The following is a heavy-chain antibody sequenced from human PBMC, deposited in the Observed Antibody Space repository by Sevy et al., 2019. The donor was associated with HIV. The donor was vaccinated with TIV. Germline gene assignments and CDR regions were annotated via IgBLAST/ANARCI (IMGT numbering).Heavy chain of an antibody. CDR1: GGTFSSYA. V-gene: IGHV1-69*13. Sequence: ASVKVSCKASGGTFSSYAISWVRQAPGQGLEWMGGIIPIFGTANYAQKFQGRVTITADESTSTAYMELSSLRSEDTAVYCCARGVHSGSYFGHSDAFDIWGQGTMVTVSS. CDR3: ARGVHSGSYFGHSDAFDI. J-gene: IGHJ3*02. CDR2: IIPIFGTA. D-gene: IGHD1-26*01.